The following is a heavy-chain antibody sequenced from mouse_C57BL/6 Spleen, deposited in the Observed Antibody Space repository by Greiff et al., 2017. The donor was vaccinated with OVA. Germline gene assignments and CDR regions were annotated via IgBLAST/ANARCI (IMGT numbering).Heavy chain of an antibody. D-gene: IGHD1-1*01. V-gene: IGHV6-3*01. CDR1: GFTFSNYW. J-gene: IGHJ2*01. CDR3: TGRSTVVATDY. Sequence: EVKLMESGGGLVQPGGSMKLSCVASGFTFSNYWMNWVRQSPEKGLEWVAQIRLKSDNYATHYAVSVKGRFTISRDYTKSCVYLQMNNLRAEDTGIYYCTGRSTVVATDYWGQGTTLTVSS. CDR2: IRLKSDNYAT.